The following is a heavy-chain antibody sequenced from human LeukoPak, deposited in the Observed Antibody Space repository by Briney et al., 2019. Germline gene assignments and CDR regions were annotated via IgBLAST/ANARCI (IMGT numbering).Heavy chain of an antibody. CDR1: GFTFSTYA. Sequence: PGGSLRLSCAASGFTFSTYAMSWVRQAPGKGLQWVSAISGGAGGTYYADSVKGRFTISRDNSKNTLYLQMNRLRAEDTAVYYCAKGGQYYFDFWGQGTLVTVSS. CDR3: AKGGQYYFDF. D-gene: IGHD1-26*01. CDR2: ISGGAGGT. J-gene: IGHJ4*02. V-gene: IGHV3-23*01.